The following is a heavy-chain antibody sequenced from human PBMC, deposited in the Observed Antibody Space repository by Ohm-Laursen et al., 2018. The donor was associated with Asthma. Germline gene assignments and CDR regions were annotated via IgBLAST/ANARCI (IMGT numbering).Heavy chain of an antibody. J-gene: IGHJ3*02. V-gene: IGHV4-31*03. Sequence: SDTLSLTCTVSGGSISSGGYYWSWIRQHPGKGLEWIGYIYYSGSTYYNPSLKSRVTISVDTSKNQFSLKLSSVTAADTAVYYCARPRSTVEDAFDIWGQGTMVTVSS. CDR1: GGSISSGGYY. D-gene: IGHD4-23*01. CDR2: IYYSGST. CDR3: ARPRSTVEDAFDI.